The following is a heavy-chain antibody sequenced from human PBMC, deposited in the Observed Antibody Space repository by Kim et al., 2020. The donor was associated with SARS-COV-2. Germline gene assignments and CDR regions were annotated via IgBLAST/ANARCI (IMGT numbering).Heavy chain of an antibody. CDR3: ARARWTPKCYFDY. D-gene: IGHD2-15*01. CDR2: ISSTSDYK. J-gene: IGHJ4*02. CDR1: GFTFSTNN. Sequence: GGSLRLSCAASGFTFSTNNLNWVRQAPGKGLEWVSSISSTSDYKYYADSVKGRFTISRDNAKNSLYLQMNSLRAEDTAVYYCARARWTPKCYFDYWGQGTRVPVSS. V-gene: IGHV3-21*01.